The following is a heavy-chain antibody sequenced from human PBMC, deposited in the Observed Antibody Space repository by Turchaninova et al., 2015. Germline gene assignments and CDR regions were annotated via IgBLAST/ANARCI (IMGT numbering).Heavy chain of an antibody. CDR1: GGSISNNGYH. V-gene: IGHV4-39*07. Sequence: QLQLQGSGPGLVKPWAPLSLTCTVSGGSISNNGYHWGWIRQPPGKGLEWIGTIYYSGTTYYNPSLKSRVTMSVDTSKNQFSLNLNSVTAADTAIFYCARSLNAIYLTAFDYWGQGNLVTVSS. D-gene: IGHD3-9*01. CDR2: IYYSGTT. CDR3: ARSLNAIYLTAFDY. J-gene: IGHJ4*02.